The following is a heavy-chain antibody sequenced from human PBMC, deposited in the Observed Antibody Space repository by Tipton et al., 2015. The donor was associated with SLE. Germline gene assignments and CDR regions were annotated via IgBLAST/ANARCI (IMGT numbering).Heavy chain of an antibody. Sequence: SLRLSCAASGFTFSNYAMSWVRQAPGKGPEWVSGVSGNGGITYYADSVKGRFTVSRHNSMNTLYLQMNILGPADTAVYYCARFHSGYDPYYFDYWGQGTLVTVSS. CDR1: GFTFSNYA. V-gene: IGHV3-23*01. CDR2: VSGNGGIT. D-gene: IGHD5-12*01. CDR3: ARFHSGYDPYYFDY. J-gene: IGHJ4*02.